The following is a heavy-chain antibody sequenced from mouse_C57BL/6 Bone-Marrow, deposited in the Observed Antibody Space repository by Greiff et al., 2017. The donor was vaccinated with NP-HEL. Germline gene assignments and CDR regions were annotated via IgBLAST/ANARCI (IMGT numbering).Heavy chain of an antibody. J-gene: IGHJ3*01. Sequence: VQLQQSGAELVRPGTSVKLSCKASGYTFTSYWMHWVKQRPGQGLEWIGVIDPSDSYTNYNQKFKGKATLTVDTSSSTAYMQLSSLTSEDSAVYYCARGWPFAYWGQGTLVTVSA. CDR3: ARGWPFAY. D-gene: IGHD2-3*01. CDR2: IDPSDSYT. V-gene: IGHV1-59*01. CDR1: GYTFTSYW.